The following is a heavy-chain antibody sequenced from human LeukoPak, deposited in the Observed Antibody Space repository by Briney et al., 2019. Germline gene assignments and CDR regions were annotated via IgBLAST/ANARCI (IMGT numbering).Heavy chain of an antibody. J-gene: IGHJ3*01. CDR1: GFTFSNAY. CDR2: IKHKAEGGTT. Sequence: GRSLRLSCAASGFTFSNAYMSWVRQAPGKGLEWVGRIKHKAEGGTTDYAAPVKGRFTISRDDSKNTLYLQMNSLKIEDTGVYYCGTGSAFDVWGQGTLVTVSS. D-gene: IGHD3/OR15-3a*01. CDR3: GTGSAFDV. V-gene: IGHV3-15*01.